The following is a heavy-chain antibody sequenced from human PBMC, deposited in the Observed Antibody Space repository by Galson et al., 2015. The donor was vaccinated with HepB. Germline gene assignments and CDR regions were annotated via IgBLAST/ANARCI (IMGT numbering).Heavy chain of an antibody. J-gene: IGHJ5*02. Sequence: SLRLSCAASGFTVSSNYMSWVRQAPGKGLEWVSVIYSGGSTNYADSVKGRFTISRDNSKNTLYLQMNSLRAEDTAVYYCARENTGVAAAGSRWFDPWGQGTLVTVSS. CDR1: GFTVSSNY. V-gene: IGHV3-53*01. CDR3: ARENTGVAAAGSRWFDP. D-gene: IGHD6-13*01. CDR2: IYSGGST.